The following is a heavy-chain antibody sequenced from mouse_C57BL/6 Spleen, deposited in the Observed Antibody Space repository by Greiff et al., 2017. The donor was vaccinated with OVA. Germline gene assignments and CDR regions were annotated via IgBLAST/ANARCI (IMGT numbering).Heavy chain of an antibody. D-gene: IGHD2-4*01. Sequence: QVQLQQSGAELVMPGASVKLSCKASGYTFTSYWMHWVKQRPGQGLEWIGEIDPSDSYTNYNQKFKGKSTLTVDKSSSTAYMQLSSLTSEDSAVYYCARAITPVGFAYWGQGTLVTVSA. J-gene: IGHJ3*01. CDR2: IDPSDSYT. V-gene: IGHV1-69*01. CDR3: ARAITPVGFAY. CDR1: GYTFTSYW.